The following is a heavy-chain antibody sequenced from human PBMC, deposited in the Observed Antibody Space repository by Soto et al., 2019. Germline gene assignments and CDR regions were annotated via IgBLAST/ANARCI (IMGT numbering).Heavy chain of an antibody. V-gene: IGHV3-48*03. Sequence: PGGSLRLSCAVSGFNLRNYEMNWVRQVPGKGLEWISKISGSNNNIYYADSVQGRFTISRDNANNVLFLQMNSLRGEDTATYHCATDELCGADCYFFKHWGQGTLVTVSS. CDR1: GFNLRNYE. D-gene: IGHD2-21*02. J-gene: IGHJ4*02. CDR3: ATDELCGADCYFFKH. CDR2: ISGSNNNI.